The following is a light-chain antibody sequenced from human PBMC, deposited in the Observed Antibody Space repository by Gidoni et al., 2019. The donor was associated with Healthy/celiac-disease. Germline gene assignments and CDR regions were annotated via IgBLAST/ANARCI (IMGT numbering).Light chain of an antibody. CDR3: QQYGSSPPYT. J-gene: IGKJ2*01. CDR2: GAS. V-gene: IGKV3-20*01. Sequence: EIVLTQSPGTLSLSPGERATLSCRASQSVSSSYLAWDQQKPGQAPRLLIYGASSRATGIPDRFSGSWSGTDFTLTISRLEPEDFAVYYCQQYGSSPPYTFGQGTKLEIK. CDR1: QSVSSSY.